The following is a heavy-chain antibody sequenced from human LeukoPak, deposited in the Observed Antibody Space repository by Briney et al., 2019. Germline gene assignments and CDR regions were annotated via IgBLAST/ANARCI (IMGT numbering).Heavy chain of an antibody. CDR1: GFTFSTYA. V-gene: IGHV3-23*01. CDR2: ISGSGGAT. Sequence: PGGSLRLSCAASGFTFSTYAMSWVRQAPGKGLEWVAHISGSGGATYYADSVRGRFTLSRDNSENTVHMQMKSLTAEDTAIYYCAKMRRGWGLFDSWGQGTLVTASS. D-gene: IGHD6-19*01. J-gene: IGHJ4*02. CDR3: AKMRRGWGLFDS.